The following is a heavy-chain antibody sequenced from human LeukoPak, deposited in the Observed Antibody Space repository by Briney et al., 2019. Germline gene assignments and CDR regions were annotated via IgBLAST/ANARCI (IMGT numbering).Heavy chain of an antibody. V-gene: IGHV4-4*07. J-gene: IGHJ5*02. Sequence: PSETLSLTCTVSGGSMTGYYWSWIRQPAGKGLEWIGRIYSSGSTNYNPSLKSRVTISVDTSKNQFSLKLSSVTAADTAVYYWARGTLKGIAAAGTGNWFDPWGQGTLVTVSS. CDR3: ARGTLKGIAAAGTGNWFDP. CDR2: IYSSGST. D-gene: IGHD6-13*01. CDR1: GGSMTGYY.